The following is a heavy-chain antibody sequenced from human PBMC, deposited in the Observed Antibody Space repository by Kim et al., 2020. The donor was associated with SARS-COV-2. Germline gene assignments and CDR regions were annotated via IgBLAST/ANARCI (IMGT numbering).Heavy chain of an antibody. CDR3: ARNQPSGESYDFWSGYYSYGMDV. V-gene: IGHV1-2*06. J-gene: IGHJ6*02. Sequence: ASVKVSCKASGYTFTGYYMHWVRQAPGQGLEWMGRINPNSGGTNYAQKFQGRVTMTRDTSISTAYMELSRLRSDDTAVYYCARNQPSGESYDFWSGYYSYGMDVWGQGTTVTVSS. D-gene: IGHD3-3*01. CDR2: INPNSGGT. CDR1: GYTFTGYY.